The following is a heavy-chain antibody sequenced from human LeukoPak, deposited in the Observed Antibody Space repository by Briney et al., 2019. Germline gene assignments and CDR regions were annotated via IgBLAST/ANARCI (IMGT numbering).Heavy chain of an antibody. J-gene: IGHJ4*02. CDR1: GFTFSSYS. CDR3: ARDPPNYDSSGYYPLN. V-gene: IGHV3-21*01. Sequence: PGGSLRLSCAASGFTFSSYSMNWVRQAPGKGLEWVSSISSSSSYIYYADSVKGRFTISRDNAKNSLYLQMNSLRAEDTAVYYCARDPPNYDSSGYYPLNWGQGTLVTVSS. CDR2: ISSSSSYI. D-gene: IGHD3-22*01.